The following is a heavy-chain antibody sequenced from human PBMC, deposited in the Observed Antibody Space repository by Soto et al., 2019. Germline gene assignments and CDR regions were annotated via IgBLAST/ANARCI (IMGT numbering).Heavy chain of an antibody. V-gene: IGHV3-7*03. CDR2: ISGSEK. D-gene: IGHD1-7*01. Sequence: PGGSLRLSCAASGFTFSSYAMSWVRQAPGKGLEWVSAISGSEKYYVDSVKGRFTISRYNAKNSLYLQMNSLRAEDTAVYYCASWELELLTFDYWGQGTLVTVSS. CDR3: ASWELELLTFDY. CDR1: GFTFSSYA. J-gene: IGHJ4*02.